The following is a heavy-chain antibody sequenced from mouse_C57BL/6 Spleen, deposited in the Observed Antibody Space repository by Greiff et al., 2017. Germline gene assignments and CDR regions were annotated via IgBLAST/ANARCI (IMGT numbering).Heavy chain of an antibody. Sequence: EVKVEESGGGLVQPGGSLSLSCAASGFTFTDYYMSWVRQPPGKALEWLGFIRNKANGYTTEYSASVKGRFTISRDNSQSILYLQMNALRAEDSATYYCARWGYGSSWGYFDYWGQGTTLTVSS. CDR2: IRNKANGYTT. J-gene: IGHJ2*01. V-gene: IGHV7-3*01. CDR3: ARWGYGSSWGYFDY. CDR1: GFTFTDYY. D-gene: IGHD1-1*01.